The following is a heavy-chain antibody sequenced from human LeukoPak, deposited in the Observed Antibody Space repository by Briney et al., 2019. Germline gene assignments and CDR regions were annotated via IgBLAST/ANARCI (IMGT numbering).Heavy chain of an antibody. J-gene: IGHJ6*03. V-gene: IGHV3-48*03. CDR2: ISSSGSTI. Sequence: PGGSLRLSCAASGFTFSSYEMNWVRQAPGKGLEWVSYISSSGSTIYYADSVKGRFTISRDNSKNTLYLQMNSLRAEDTAVYYCAKGEPYYYDSSGYTTPYYYMDVWGKGTTVTVSS. CDR3: AKGEPYYYDSSGYTTPYYYMDV. D-gene: IGHD3-22*01. CDR1: GFTFSSYE.